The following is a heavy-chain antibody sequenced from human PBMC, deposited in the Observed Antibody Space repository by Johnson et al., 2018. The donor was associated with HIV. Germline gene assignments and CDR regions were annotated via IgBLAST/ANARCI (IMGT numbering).Heavy chain of an antibody. D-gene: IGHD2-15*01. Sequence: VQLVESGGGLVQPGGSLKLSCAASGFTFSGSAMHWVRQASGKGLEWVGRIRTKANSYATAYAASVKGRFTISRDDSKNTLYLQMNSLRAEDTAVYYCARDMDIWGQGTMVTVSS. V-gene: IGHV3-73*01. CDR3: ARDMDI. CDR2: IRTKANSYAT. CDR1: GFTFSGSA. J-gene: IGHJ3*02.